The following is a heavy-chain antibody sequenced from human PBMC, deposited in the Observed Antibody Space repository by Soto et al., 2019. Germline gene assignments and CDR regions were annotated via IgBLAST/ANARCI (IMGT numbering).Heavy chain of an antibody. V-gene: IGHV1-69*02. CDR1: GGTFSSYT. D-gene: IGHD6-19*01. Sequence: SVKVSCKASGGTFSSYTISWVRQAPGQGLEWMGRIIPILGIANYAQKFQGRVTITADESTSTAYMELSSLRSEDTAVYYCARGQWLVQVGTTFDYWGQGTLVTVSS. CDR3: ARGQWLVQVGTTFDY. J-gene: IGHJ4*02. CDR2: IIPILGIA.